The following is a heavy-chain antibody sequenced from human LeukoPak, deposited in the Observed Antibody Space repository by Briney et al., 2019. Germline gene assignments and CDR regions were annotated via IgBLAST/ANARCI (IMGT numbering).Heavy chain of an antibody. J-gene: IGHJ4*02. CDR2: ISSSSYI. V-gene: IGHV3-21*01. Sequence: GGSLRLSCAASGFTFSSYSMNWVRQAPGKGLEWVSSISSSSYIYYADSVKGRFTISRDNAKNSLYLQMNSLRAEDTAVYYCARGYYYDSSGYYYPYRYWGQGTLVTVSS. CDR1: GFTFSSYS. CDR3: ARGYYYDSSGYYYPYRY. D-gene: IGHD3-22*01.